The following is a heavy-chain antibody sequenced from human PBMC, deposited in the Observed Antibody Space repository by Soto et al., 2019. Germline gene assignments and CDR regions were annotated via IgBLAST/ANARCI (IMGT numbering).Heavy chain of an antibody. CDR1: GGTFSTYA. D-gene: IGHD3-22*01. Sequence: SVKVTCKASGGTFSTYAIDWVRQAPGQGLEWMGGIIPLFGTAKYAQNFQGRITITADESTNTAYMELRSLRSQDTAVYYCARGVHYDSSGYYYFYWGQGTLVTVSS. CDR3: ARGVHYDSSGYYYFY. CDR2: IIPLFGTA. J-gene: IGHJ4*02. V-gene: IGHV1-69*13.